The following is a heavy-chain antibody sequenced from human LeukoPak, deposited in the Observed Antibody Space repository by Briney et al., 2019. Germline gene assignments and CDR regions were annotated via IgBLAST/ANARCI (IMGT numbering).Heavy chain of an antibody. V-gene: IGHV4-4*02. J-gene: IGHJ4*02. CDR3: ARTPEATVTQFFDY. D-gene: IGHD4-11*01. CDR1: GGSISSSNW. Sequence: SGTLSLTCAVSGGSISSSNWWSWVRQPPGKGLEWIAEIHHSGSANYNPSLKSRVTISGDKSKNQFSLKLSSVTAADTAVYYCARTPEATVTQFFDYWGQGTLVTVSS. CDR2: IHHSGSA.